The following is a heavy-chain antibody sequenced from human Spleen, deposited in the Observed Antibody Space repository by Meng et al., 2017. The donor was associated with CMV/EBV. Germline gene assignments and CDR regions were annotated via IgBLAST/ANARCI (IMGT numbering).Heavy chain of an antibody. CDR1: GFILNNYW. CDR3: ARDVNLQPDY. Sequence: GESLKISCAASGFILNNYWMTWVRQAPGKGLVWVARINRDGSSTKYADSVKGRFTISRDNAKNTLYLQMNSLRVEDTAVYYCARDVNLQPDYWGQGTLVTVSS. J-gene: IGHJ4*02. V-gene: IGHV3-74*03. D-gene: IGHD2/OR15-2a*01. CDR2: INRDGSST.